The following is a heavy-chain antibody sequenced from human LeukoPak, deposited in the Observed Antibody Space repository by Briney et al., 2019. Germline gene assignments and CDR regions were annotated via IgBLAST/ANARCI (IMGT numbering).Heavy chain of an antibody. CDR3: AGPYGDSFGVYYYYGMDV. J-gene: IGHJ6*02. D-gene: IGHD4-17*01. V-gene: IGHV3-53*01. CDR2: IYSSGST. Sequence: GGSLRLSCAASGFTVSSNYMSWVRQAPGKGLEWVSVIYSSGSTYYADSVKGRFTISRDNSKNTLYLQMNSLRAEDTAVYYCAGPYGDSFGVYYYYGMDVWGQGTTVTVSS. CDR1: GFTVSSNY.